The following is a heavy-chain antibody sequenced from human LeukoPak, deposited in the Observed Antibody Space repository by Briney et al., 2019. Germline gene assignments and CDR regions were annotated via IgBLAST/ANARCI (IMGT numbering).Heavy chain of an antibody. CDR3: AKDGLERRAFDI. V-gene: IGHV3-9*01. D-gene: IGHD1-1*01. Sequence: GGSLRLSCAASGFTFDDYAMHWVRQAPGKGLEWVSGISWNSGSIGYADSVKGRLTISRDNAKNSLYLQMNSLRAEDTALYYCAKDGLERRAFDIWGQGTMVTVSS. CDR1: GFTFDDYA. CDR2: ISWNSGSI. J-gene: IGHJ3*02.